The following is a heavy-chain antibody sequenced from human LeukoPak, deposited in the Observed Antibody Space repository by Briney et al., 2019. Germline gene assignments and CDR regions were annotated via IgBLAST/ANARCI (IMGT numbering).Heavy chain of an antibody. V-gene: IGHV1-69*01. Sequence: SVKVSCKASGGTFSSYAISWVRQAPGQGLEWMGGIIPIFGTANYAQKFQGRVTITADESTSTAYMELSSLRSEDTAVYYCARETGYNWNDEGYFDYWGQGTLVTVSS. J-gene: IGHJ4*02. CDR3: ARETGYNWNDEGYFDY. D-gene: IGHD1-1*01. CDR2: IIPIFGTA. CDR1: GGTFSSYA.